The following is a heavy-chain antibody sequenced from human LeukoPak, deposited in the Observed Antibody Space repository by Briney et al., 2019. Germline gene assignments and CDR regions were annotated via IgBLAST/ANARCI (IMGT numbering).Heavy chain of an antibody. CDR2: ISSDGSDK. Sequence: PGRSLRLSCAASGFTLSNCAIHWVRQAPGKGLEWVAVISSDGSDKYYAGSVKGRFTVSRDNLKNTLYLQMNSLRAEDTAVYYCAKAGFLWFGELGNNWFDSWGQGTLVTVSS. CDR3: AKAGFLWFGELGNNWFDS. V-gene: IGHV3-30*18. CDR1: GFTLSNCA. J-gene: IGHJ5*01. D-gene: IGHD3-10*01.